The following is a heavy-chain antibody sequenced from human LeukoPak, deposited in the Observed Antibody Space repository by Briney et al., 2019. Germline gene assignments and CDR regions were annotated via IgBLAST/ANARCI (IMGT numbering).Heavy chain of an antibody. CDR1: GFTFTGYY. CDR2: INPNSGGT. V-gene: IGHV1-2*02. D-gene: IGHD3-10*01. Sequence: ASVKVSCKASGFTFTGYYMHWVRQAPGQGLEWMGWINPNSGGTNYAQKFQGRVTMTRDTSISTAYMELSRLRSDDTAVYYCATVPAGRFGESYWYFDLWGRGTLVTVSS. CDR3: ATVPAGRFGESYWYFDL. J-gene: IGHJ2*01.